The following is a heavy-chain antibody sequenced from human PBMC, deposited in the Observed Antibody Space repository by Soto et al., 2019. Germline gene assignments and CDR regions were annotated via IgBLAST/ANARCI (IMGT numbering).Heavy chain of an antibody. J-gene: IGHJ6*03. V-gene: IGHV1-8*01. Sequence: ASVKVSCKASGYTFTSYDINWVRQATGQGLEWMGWMNPNSGNTGYAQKFQGRVTMTRNTSISTAYMELSSLRSEDTAVYYCASHIYDFWSGFSYYYMDVWGKGTTVTVPS. D-gene: IGHD3-3*01. CDR1: GYTFTSYD. CDR2: MNPNSGNT. CDR3: ASHIYDFWSGFSYYYMDV.